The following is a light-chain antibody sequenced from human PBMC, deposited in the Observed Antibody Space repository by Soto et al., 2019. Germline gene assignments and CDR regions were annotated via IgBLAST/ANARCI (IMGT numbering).Light chain of an antibody. CDR1: QSVSSN. Sequence: EIVMTQSPATLSVSPGERATLSCRASQSVSSNLAWYQQKPGQAPRLLIYGASTRATGIPARFSGSGSGTEFTLTISSLQSEDFAVYYCQQYNNWLMYTFGQVTKLEI. CDR2: GAS. J-gene: IGKJ2*01. V-gene: IGKV3-15*01. CDR3: QQYNNWLMYT.